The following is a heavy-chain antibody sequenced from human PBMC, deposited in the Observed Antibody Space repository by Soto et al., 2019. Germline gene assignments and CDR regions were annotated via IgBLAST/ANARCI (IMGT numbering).Heavy chain of an antibody. CDR3: ARALIRFLDWIPENYYYGMDV. V-gene: IGHV1-58*01. CDR1: GFNFTSSA. D-gene: IGHD3-3*01. J-gene: IGHJ6*02. Sequence: GASVKVSCKASGFNFTSSAVQWVRQARGQRLEWIGCIVVGSCNTNYAQKFQGRVTMTRDTSSRTVYMELSGLRSDDTAVYFCARALIRFLDWIPENYYYGMDVWGQGTTVTVSS. CDR2: IVVGSCNT.